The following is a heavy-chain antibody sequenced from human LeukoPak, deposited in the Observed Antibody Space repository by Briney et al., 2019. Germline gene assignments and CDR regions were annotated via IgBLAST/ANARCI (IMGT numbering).Heavy chain of an antibody. CDR1: GFTFSSYS. V-gene: IGHV3-21*01. CDR2: ISSSSSYI. J-gene: IGHJ4*02. CDR3: ARSSGSWYIVDY. D-gene: IGHD6-13*01. Sequence: GGSLRLSCAASGFTFSSYSMNWVRQAPGKGLEWVSSISSSSSYIYYADSVKGRFTISRDNAKSSLYLQMNSLRAEDTAVYYCARSSGSWYIVDYWGQGTLVTVPS.